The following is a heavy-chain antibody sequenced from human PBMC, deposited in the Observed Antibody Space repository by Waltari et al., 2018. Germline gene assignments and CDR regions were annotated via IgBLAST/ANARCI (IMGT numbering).Heavy chain of an antibody. V-gene: IGHV3-33*01. CDR2: IGDDESNK. CDR3: ARDSGGGHYGMDV. J-gene: IGHJ6*02. CDR1: GFTFSSYG. Sequence: QVQLVESGGGVVQPGRSLRLSCAASGFTFSSYGMPWGRKAPGKVLGWGEVIGDDESNKYYADSVNGRFTISRDNSTNTLYLQMNSLRAEETAVYYCARDSGGGHYGMDVWGQGTTVTVSS.